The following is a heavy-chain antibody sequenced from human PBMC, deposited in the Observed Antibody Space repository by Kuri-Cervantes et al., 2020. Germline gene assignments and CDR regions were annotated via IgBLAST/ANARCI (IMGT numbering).Heavy chain of an antibody. CDR1: GFTFSSYA. V-gene: IGHV3-30*18. CDR3: AKDQWRFLEWYYYGMDV. CDR2: ISYDGNDK. Sequence: GGSLRLSCAASGFTFSSYAMHWVRQAPGKGLEWVAVISYDGNDKYSTDSVKGRFTISRDNSKNTLYLQMNSLRAEDTAVYYCAKDQWRFLEWYYYGMDVWGQGTTVTVSS. J-gene: IGHJ6*02. D-gene: IGHD3-3*01.